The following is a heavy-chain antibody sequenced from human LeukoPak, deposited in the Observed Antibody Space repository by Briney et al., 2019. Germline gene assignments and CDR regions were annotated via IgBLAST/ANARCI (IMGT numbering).Heavy chain of an antibody. D-gene: IGHD6-13*01. CDR2: VYHTGST. CDR3: ARAAAGSRYYFDY. V-gene: IGHV4-38-2*01. J-gene: IGHJ4*02. Sequence: PSETLSLTCAVSGYSISGAYYWGWIRQPPGKGLEWIGSVYHTGSTYYNPSLKSRVTMSVDTSTNQFSLKLTSVTAADTAIYYCARAAAGSRYYFDYRGQGTLVTVYS. CDR1: GYSISGAYY.